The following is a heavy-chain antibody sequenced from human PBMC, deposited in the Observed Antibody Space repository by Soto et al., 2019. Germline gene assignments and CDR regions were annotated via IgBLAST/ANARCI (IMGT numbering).Heavy chain of an antibody. Sequence: GGSLRLSCADSGFTFSDYYMSWIRQAPGKGMEWVSYISSSGSTIYYADSVKGRFTISRDNAKNSLYLQMNSLRAEDTAVYYCARGDEQWPLYFDYWGQGTLVTVSS. CDR1: GFTFSDYY. CDR2: ISSSGSTI. V-gene: IGHV3-11*01. D-gene: IGHD6-19*01. CDR3: ARGDEQWPLYFDY. J-gene: IGHJ4*02.